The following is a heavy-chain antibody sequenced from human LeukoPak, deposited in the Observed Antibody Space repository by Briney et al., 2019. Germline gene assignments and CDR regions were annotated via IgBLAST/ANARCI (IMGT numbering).Heavy chain of an antibody. J-gene: IGHJ6*02. CDR2: IYYSGST. CDR1: GDSISNYY. V-gene: IGHV4-59*01. Sequence: PSETLSLTCTVSGDSISNYYWSWIRQPPGKGLEWIGYIYYSGSTNYNPSLKSRVTISVDTSKNQFSLKLSSVTAADTAVYYCAREKRSWYYDMDVWGQGTTVTASS. D-gene: IGHD6-13*01. CDR3: AREKRSWYYDMDV.